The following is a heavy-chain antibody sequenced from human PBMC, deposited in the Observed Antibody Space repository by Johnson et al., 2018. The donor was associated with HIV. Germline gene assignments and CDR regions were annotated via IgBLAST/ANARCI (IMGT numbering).Heavy chain of an antibody. D-gene: IGHD3-22*01. V-gene: IGHV3-30*02. CDR1: GFIFSNYG. CDR2: IQNDGTNK. J-gene: IGHJ3*02. CDR3: ARATFYYDPSGYLTRPRAFDI. Sequence: VQLVESGGGVVQPGESLRLSCVASGFIFSNYGVHWVRQAPGKGLEWVAFIQNDGTNKHYADCVKGRFTISRDNAKNSFYVQMNGLRAEDSALYYSARATFYYDPSGYLTRPRAFDIWGQGTKVTVSS.